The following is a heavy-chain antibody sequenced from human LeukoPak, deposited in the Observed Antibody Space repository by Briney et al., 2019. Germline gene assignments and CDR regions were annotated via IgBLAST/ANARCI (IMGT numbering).Heavy chain of an antibody. CDR3: ARAAEEAYCSSTSCYSFDY. CDR2: INHSGST. D-gene: IGHD2-2*01. J-gene: IGHJ4*02. CDR1: GGSFSGYY. Sequence: SETLSLTCAVYGGSFSGYYWSWIRQPPGKGLEWIGEINHSGSTNYNPSLKSRVTISVDTSKNQLSLKLSSVTAADTAVYYCARAAEEAYCSSTSCYSFDYWGQGTLVTVSS. V-gene: IGHV4-34*01.